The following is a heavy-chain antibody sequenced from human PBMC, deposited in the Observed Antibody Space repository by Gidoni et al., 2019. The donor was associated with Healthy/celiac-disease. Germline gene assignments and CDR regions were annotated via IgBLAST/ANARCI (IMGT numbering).Heavy chain of an antibody. CDR3: AREYPGYCSGGSCYSTTNWFDP. CDR1: GYTFTSYY. CDR2: INPSGGST. J-gene: IGHJ5*02. D-gene: IGHD2-15*01. V-gene: IGHV1-46*01. Sequence: QVQLVQSGAEVKKPGASVKVSCKASGYTFTSYYIHWVRQAPGQGLEWMGIINPSGGSTSYAQKFQGRVTMTRDTSTSTVYMELSSLRSEDTAVYYCAREYPGYCSGGSCYSTTNWFDPWGQGTLVTVSS.